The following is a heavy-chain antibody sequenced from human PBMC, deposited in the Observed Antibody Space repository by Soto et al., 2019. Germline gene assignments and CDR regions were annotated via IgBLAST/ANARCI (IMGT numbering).Heavy chain of an antibody. CDR3: ARDTNRKGNKCGRYYYYVMYV. CDR1: GDSVSSNSAA. D-gene: IGHD2-21*01. J-gene: IGHJ6*02. Sequence: PSQTLSLTCALSGDSVSSNSAAWNWIRQSPSRGLEWLGRTYYRSKWYNDYAVSVKSRITINPDTSKNQFSLQLNSVTPEDTAVYYCARDTNRKGNKCGRYYYYVMYVRGQGTTVTVSS. V-gene: IGHV6-1*01. CDR2: TYYRSKWYN.